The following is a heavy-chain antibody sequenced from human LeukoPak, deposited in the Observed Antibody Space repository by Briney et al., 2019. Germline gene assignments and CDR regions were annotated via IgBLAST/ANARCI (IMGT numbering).Heavy chain of an antibody. CDR3: VRDLNTITTAFFVY. Sequence: PGGSLRLSCAASGFTFSSYSMNWVRQAPGKGLEWVSSISSTSRHIYYADSVKGRFTISRDDASNSLYLQMNSLRAEDTAVYYCVRDLNTITTAFFVYWGQGTLVTVPS. V-gene: IGHV3-21*01. J-gene: IGHJ4*02. CDR2: ISSTSRHI. D-gene: IGHD4-11*01. CDR1: GFTFSSYS.